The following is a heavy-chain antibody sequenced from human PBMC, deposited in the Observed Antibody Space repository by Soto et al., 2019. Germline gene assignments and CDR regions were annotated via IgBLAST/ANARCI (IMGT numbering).Heavy chain of an antibody. Sequence: PSETLSLTCTVSGGSISSSSYYWGWIRQHPGKGLEWIGSIYYSGSTYYNPSLKSRVTISVDTSKNQFSLKLSSVTAADTAVYYCASWYYYYCGMDVWGQGTTVTVSS. J-gene: IGHJ6*02. CDR3: ASWYYYYCGMDV. CDR2: IYYSGST. CDR1: GGSISSSSYY. V-gene: IGHV4-39*01.